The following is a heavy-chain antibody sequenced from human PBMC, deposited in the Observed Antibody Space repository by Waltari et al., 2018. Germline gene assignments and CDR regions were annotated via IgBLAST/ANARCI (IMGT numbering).Heavy chain of an antibody. D-gene: IGHD3-16*01. CDR1: GFSFSSYW. Sequence: VQLVESGGGLVQPGGSLRLSCAASGFSFSSYWMTWFRQAPGTGLEWVATIKPDGSGKFYVDSVKGRFSISRDNAKNSLYLQMNSLRAEDTAIFYCARMGAGRAPDYWGQGTLVTVSS. CDR3: ARMGAGRAPDY. CDR2: IKPDGSGK. J-gene: IGHJ4*02. V-gene: IGHV3-7*03.